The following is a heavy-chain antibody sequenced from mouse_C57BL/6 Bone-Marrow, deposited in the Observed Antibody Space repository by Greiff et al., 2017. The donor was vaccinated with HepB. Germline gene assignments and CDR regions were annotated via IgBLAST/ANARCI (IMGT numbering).Heavy chain of an antibody. CDR3: ARRGNYDYDEDY. CDR2: ISSGGSYT. V-gene: IGHV5-6*02. D-gene: IGHD2-4*01. CDR1: GFTFSSYG. Sequence: EVKLVESGGDLVKPGGSLKLSCAASGFTFSSYGMSWVRQTPDKRLEWVATISSGGSYTYYPDSVKGRFTISRDNAKNTLYLQMSSLKSEDTAMYDCARRGNYDYDEDYWGQGTTLTVSS. J-gene: IGHJ2*01.